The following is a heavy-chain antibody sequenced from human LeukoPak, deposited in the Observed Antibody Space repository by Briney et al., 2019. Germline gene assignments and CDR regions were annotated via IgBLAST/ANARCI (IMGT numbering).Heavy chain of an antibody. Sequence: SETLSLTCTVSGGSISSGSYYWSWIRQPAGKGLEWIGRIYTSGSTNYNPSLKSRVTISVDTSKNQFSLKLSSVTAADTAVYYCARSTIFGVVIGLPFDYWGQGTLVTVSS. J-gene: IGHJ4*02. CDR3: ARSTIFGVVIGLPFDY. D-gene: IGHD3-3*01. V-gene: IGHV4-61*02. CDR1: GGSISSGSYY. CDR2: IYTSGST.